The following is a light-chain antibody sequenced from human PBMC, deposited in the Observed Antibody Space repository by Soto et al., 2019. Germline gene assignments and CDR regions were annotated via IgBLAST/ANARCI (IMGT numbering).Light chain of an antibody. Sequence: ELVLTQSPGTLFSSPGERITLSCRASQSVNSNYLAWYQQKRGQAPRLLIYGASTRATGIPARFSGSGSGTEFTLTISNLQSEDFAVYFCQQYHNWPPITFGQGTRLEIK. CDR1: QSVNSNY. J-gene: IGKJ5*01. CDR2: GAS. V-gene: IGKV3D-15*01. CDR3: QQYHNWPPIT.